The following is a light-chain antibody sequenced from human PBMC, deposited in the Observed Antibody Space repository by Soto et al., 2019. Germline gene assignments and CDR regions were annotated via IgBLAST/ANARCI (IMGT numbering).Light chain of an antibody. CDR3: SSYTSISTHVV. Sequence: QSALTQPASVSGSPGQSITISCTGTSSDVGGYNYVSWYQQHPGKAPKLMIYDVSNRPSGVSNRFSGSKSGNTASLTISGLQAEDEADYYYSSYTSISTHVVFGGGTKLTVL. CDR1: SSDVGGYNY. V-gene: IGLV2-14*01. J-gene: IGLJ2*01. CDR2: DVS.